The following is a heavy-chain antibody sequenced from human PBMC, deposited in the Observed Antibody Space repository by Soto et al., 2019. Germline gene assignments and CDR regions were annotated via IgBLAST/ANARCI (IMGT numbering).Heavy chain of an antibody. CDR1: GFTFISYA. CDR3: AKERRRYNWNYEEYYYYGMDV. V-gene: IGHV3-23*01. D-gene: IGHD1-7*01. Sequence: PGGSLRLSCAASGFTFISYAMSWVRQAPGKGLEWVSAISGSGGSTYYADSVKGRFTISRDNSKNTPYLQMNSLRAEDMAVYYCAKERRRYNWNYEEYYYYGMDVWGQGTTVTVSS. CDR2: ISGSGGST. J-gene: IGHJ6*02.